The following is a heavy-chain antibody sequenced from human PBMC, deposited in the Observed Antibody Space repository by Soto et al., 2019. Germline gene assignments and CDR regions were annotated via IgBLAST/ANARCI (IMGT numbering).Heavy chain of an antibody. D-gene: IGHD2-21*01. CDR1: GYSFIYYP. V-gene: IGHV1-3*01. Sequence: ASVKVSCKASGYSFIYYPIHWVRQAPGQRLEWMGWINLGNGNTAYSQKFQGRVSITRDTSASTAYMELRSLRSDDTAVYYCARGLAYCGGCYYGMDVWGQGTTVTVSS. CDR3: ARGLAYCGGCYYGMDV. J-gene: IGHJ6*02. CDR2: INLGNGNT.